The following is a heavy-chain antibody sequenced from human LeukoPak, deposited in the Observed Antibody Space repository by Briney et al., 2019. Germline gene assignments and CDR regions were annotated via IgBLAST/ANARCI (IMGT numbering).Heavy chain of an antibody. Sequence: PGGSLRLSCAASGFTFSSYAMGWVRQALGKGLEWVSAISGSGGSTYYADSVKGRFTISRDNSKNTLYLQMNSLRAEDTAVYYCANDRLTIFGVVTLYYFDYWGQGTLVTVSS. V-gene: IGHV3-23*01. CDR3: ANDRLTIFGVVTLYYFDY. J-gene: IGHJ4*02. D-gene: IGHD3-3*01. CDR1: GFTFSSYA. CDR2: ISGSGGST.